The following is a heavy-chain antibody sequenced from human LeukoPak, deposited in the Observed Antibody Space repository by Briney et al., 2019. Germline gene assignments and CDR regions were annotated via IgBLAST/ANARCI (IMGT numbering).Heavy chain of an antibody. CDR2: ISAYNGNT. CDR3: AREVGHYDFWSGTTGGPLNWFDP. CDR1: GYTFTSYG. J-gene: IGHJ5*02. Sequence: ASVKVSCKASGYTFTSYGISWVRQAPGQGLEWMGWISAYNGNTNYAQELQGRVTMTTDTSTSTAYMELRSLRSDDTAVYYCAREVGHYDFWSGTTGGPLNWFDPWGQGTLVTVSS. V-gene: IGHV1-18*01. D-gene: IGHD3-3*01.